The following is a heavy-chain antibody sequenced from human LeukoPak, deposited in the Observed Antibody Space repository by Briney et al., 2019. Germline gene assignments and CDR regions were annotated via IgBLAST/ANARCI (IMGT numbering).Heavy chain of an antibody. CDR1: GDSVSSNSAA. CDR3: ARGPLVAPLVATDTPLGD. Sequence: SQTLSLTCAISGDSVSSNSAAWNWIRQSPSRGLEWLGRTYYRSKWYNEYAVSVKSRIIINPDTSKNQFSLQLKSVTPEDTAVYYCARGPLVAPLVATDTPLGDWGQGTLVTVSS. V-gene: IGHV6-1*01. CDR2: TYYRSKWYN. J-gene: IGHJ4*02. D-gene: IGHD5-12*01.